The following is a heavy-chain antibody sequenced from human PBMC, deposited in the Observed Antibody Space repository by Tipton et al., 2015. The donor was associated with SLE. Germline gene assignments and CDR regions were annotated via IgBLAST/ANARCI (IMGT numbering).Heavy chain of an antibody. CDR1: GFTSSSYW. J-gene: IGHJ4*02. V-gene: IGHV3-7*01. CDR2: IKQDGSEK. CDR3: ARVLVGATYFDY. D-gene: IGHD1-26*01. Sequence: SLRLSCAASGFTSSSYWMSWVRQAPGKGLEWVANIKQDGSEKYYVDSVKGRFTISRDNAKNSLYLQMNSLRAEDTAVYYCARVLVGATYFDYWGQGTLVTVSS.